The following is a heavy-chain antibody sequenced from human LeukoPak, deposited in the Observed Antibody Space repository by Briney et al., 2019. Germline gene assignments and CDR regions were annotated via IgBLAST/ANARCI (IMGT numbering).Heavy chain of an antibody. CDR3: ARGVYIAAAQYGY. CDR1: GGSISSYY. V-gene: IGHV4-59*01. Sequence: SETLSLTCTVSGGSISSYYWSWIRQPPGKELEWIGYIYYSGTTNYNPSLKSRVTISVDTSKNQFSLKLSSVTAADTAVYYCARGVYIAAAQYGYWGQGTLVSVSS. D-gene: IGHD6-13*01. J-gene: IGHJ4*02. CDR2: IYYSGTT.